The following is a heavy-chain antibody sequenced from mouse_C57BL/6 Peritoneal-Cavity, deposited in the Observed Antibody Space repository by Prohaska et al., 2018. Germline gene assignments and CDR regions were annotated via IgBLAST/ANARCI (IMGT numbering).Heavy chain of an antibody. V-gene: IGHV11-2*01. CDR1: GFTFSGFW. D-gene: IGHD2-1*01. Sequence: EVQLLETGGGLVQPGGSRGLSCEGSGFTFSGFWMSWVRQTPGKTLEWIGDINSDGSAINYGPSIKDRFTIFRDNDKSTLYLQMSNVRSEDTATYFCMRYGNYWDFDVWGTGTTVTGYS. CDR2: INSDGSAI. J-gene: IGHJ1*03. CDR3: MRYGNYWDFDV.